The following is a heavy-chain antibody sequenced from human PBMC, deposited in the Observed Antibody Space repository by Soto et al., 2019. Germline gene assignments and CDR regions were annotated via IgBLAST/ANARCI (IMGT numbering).Heavy chain of an antibody. CDR1: GGTFSSYA. D-gene: IGHD4-17*01. J-gene: IGHJ6*02. V-gene: IGHV1-69*01. Sequence: QVQLVQSGAEVKKPGSSVKVSCKASGGTFSSYAISWVRQAPGQGLEWMGGIIPIFGTANYAQKFQGRVTITADESTSTAYMELSSLRSEDTAVYYCARGDQNYGDYGIISKKYGMDVWGQGTTVTVSS. CDR2: IIPIFGTA. CDR3: ARGDQNYGDYGIISKKYGMDV.